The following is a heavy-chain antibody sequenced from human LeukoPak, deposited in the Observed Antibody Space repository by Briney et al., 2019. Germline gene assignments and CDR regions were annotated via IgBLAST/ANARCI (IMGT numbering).Heavy chain of an antibody. J-gene: IGHJ5*02. Sequence: GGSLRLSCAASGFTFSSYSMNWVRQAPGKGLEWVSSISSSSGYIYYADSVKGRFTISRDNAKNSLYLQMNSLRAEDTAVYYCASAPYDILTGYYSGWFDPWGQGTLVTVSS. D-gene: IGHD3-9*01. V-gene: IGHV3-21*01. CDR2: ISSSSGYI. CDR1: GFTFSSYS. CDR3: ASAPYDILTGYYSGWFDP.